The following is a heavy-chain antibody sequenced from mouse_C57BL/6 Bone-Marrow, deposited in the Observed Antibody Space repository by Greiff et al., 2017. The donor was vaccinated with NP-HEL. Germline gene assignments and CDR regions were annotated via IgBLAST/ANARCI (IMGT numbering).Heavy chain of an antibody. V-gene: IGHV1-69*01. CDR1: GYTFTSYW. J-gene: IGHJ4*01. D-gene: IGHD3-2*02. CDR3: ARDGQLRLRAMDY. Sequence: QVQLQQPGAELVMPGASVKLSCKASGYTFTSYWMHWVKQRPGQGLEWIGEIDPSDSYTNYNQTFKGKSTLTVDKSSSTAYMQRSSLTAEDSAVYYCARDGQLRLRAMDYWGQGTSVTVSS. CDR2: IDPSDSYT.